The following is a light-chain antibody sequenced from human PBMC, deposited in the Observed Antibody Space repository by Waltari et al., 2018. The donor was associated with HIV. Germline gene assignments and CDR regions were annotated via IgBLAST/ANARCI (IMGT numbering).Light chain of an antibody. CDR2: ANS. CDR3: QSSDIRLHGLWV. V-gene: IGLV1-40*01. J-gene: IGLJ3*02. CDR1: KSNIGAGHD. Sequence: QSLLTQPPSVSATPGQRITISCTGNKSNIGAGHDVHWYRQLPGTAPRLLIFANSNRPSGVPDRISGSKSTASASLAITGLHAEDEGYYYCQSSDIRLHGLWVFGGGTKVTVL.